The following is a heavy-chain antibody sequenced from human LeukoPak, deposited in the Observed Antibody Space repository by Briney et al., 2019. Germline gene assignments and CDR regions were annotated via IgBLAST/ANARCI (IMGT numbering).Heavy chain of an antibody. CDR1: GFTFSSYS. CDR2: ISSRSSYI. Sequence: NPGGSLRLSCAASGFTFSSYSMNWVRQAPGKGLEWVSSISSRSSYIYYADSVKGRFTISRDNAKNSLYLQMNSLRAEDTAVYYCARTLRDDDAFDIWGQGTMVTVSS. J-gene: IGHJ3*02. CDR3: ARTLRDDDAFDI. V-gene: IGHV3-21*01.